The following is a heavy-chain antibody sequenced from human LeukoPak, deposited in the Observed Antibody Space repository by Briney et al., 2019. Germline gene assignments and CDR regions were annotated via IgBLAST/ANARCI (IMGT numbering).Heavy chain of an antibody. J-gene: IGHJ6*03. Sequence: SETLSLTCTVSGGSISSGDYYWSWIRQPPGKGLEWIGYIYYSGSTYYNPSLKSRVTISVDTSKNQFSLKLSFVTAADTAVYYCARSITIFGVVPGMDVWGKGTTVTVSS. V-gene: IGHV4-30-4*08. D-gene: IGHD3-3*01. CDR2: IYYSGST. CDR3: ARSITIFGVVPGMDV. CDR1: GGSISSGDYY.